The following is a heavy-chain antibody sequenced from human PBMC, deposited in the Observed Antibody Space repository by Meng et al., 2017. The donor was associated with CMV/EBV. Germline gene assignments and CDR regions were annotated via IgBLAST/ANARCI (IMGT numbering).Heavy chain of an antibody. J-gene: IGHJ5*02. CDR1: GGTFSSYA. Sequence: SVKVSCKASGGTFSSYAISWVRQAPGQGLEWMGGIIPIFGTANYAQKFQGRVTITTDESTSTAYMELRSLRSDDTAVYYCARDGVYCSSTSCYEEDWFDPWGQGTLVTVSS. D-gene: IGHD2-2*01. CDR2: IIPIFGTA. CDR3: ARDGVYCSSTSCYEEDWFDP. V-gene: IGHV1-69*05.